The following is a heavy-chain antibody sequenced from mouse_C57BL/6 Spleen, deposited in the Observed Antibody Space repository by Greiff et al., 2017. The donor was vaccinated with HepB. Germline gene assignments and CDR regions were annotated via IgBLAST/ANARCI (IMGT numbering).Heavy chain of an antibody. CDR2: INPNNGGT. V-gene: IGHV1-22*01. Sequence: EVKLQESGPELVKPGASVKMSCKASGYTFTDYNMPWVKQSHGKSLEWIGYINPNNGGTSYNQKFKGKATLTVNKSSSTAYMELRSLTSEDSAVYYCARSHNYYGSSYWYFDVWGTGTTVTVSS. J-gene: IGHJ1*03. D-gene: IGHD1-1*01. CDR1: GYTFTDYN. CDR3: ARSHNYYGSSYWYFDV.